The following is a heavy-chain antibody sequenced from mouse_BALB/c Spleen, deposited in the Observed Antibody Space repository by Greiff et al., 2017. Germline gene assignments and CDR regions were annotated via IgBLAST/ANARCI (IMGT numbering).Heavy chain of an antibody. CDR1: GYTFTSYW. J-gene: IGHJ4*01. Sequence: EVQLQQSGTVLARPGASVKMSCKASGYTFTSYWMHWVKQRPGQGLEWIGAIYPGNSDTSYNQKFKGKAKLTAVTSTSTAYMELSSLTNEDSAVYYCTRGYYGSSYAMDYWGQGTSVTVSS. CDR3: TRGYYGSSYAMDY. V-gene: IGHV1-5*01. CDR2: IYPGNSDT. D-gene: IGHD1-1*01.